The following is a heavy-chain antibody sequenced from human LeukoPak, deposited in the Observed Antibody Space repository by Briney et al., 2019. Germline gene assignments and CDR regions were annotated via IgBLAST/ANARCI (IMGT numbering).Heavy chain of an antibody. J-gene: IGHJ4*02. CDR1: GYTFTNYY. CDR2: INPSGGST. V-gene: IGHV1-46*03. D-gene: IGHD6-13*01. CDR3: ARAGYWAATGYATN. Sequence: ASVKVSCKASGYTFTNYYVHWVRQAPGQGLERMGIINPSGGSTSYAQKFQGRVTMTRDTSTSTVYMELSSLRSENTAVYYCARAGYWAATGYATNWGQETLVTVSS.